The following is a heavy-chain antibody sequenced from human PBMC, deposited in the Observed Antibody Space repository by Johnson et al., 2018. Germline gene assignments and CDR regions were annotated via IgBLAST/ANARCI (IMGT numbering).Heavy chain of an antibody. Sequence: VQLVESGGGLVKPGGSLRLSCAASGFTFSNAWMNWVRQAPGKGLAWIGRIRSKANSYATAYAASVKGRFTISRDDSKNTAYLQMNSLTTEDTAVYYCTSEGHWGQGTLVTVSS. CDR2: IRSKANSYAT. V-gene: IGHV3-73*01. CDR3: TSEGH. J-gene: IGHJ1*01. CDR1: GFTFSNAW.